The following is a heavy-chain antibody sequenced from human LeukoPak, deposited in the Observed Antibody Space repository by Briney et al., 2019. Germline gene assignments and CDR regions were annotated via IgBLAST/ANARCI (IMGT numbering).Heavy chain of an antibody. CDR2: ISNDGSRK. V-gene: IGHV3-30*03. CDR1: GFTSSSYA. CDR3: ARDRAWNYFDY. Sequence: GGSLRLSCVASGFTSSSYAMSWVRQAPGKGLEWVAIISNDGSRKYYGHSVEGRFTISRDNSKNTLYLQMDSLRAEDTAVYYCARDRAWNYFDYWGQGTLVTVSS. D-gene: IGHD3-3*01. J-gene: IGHJ4*02.